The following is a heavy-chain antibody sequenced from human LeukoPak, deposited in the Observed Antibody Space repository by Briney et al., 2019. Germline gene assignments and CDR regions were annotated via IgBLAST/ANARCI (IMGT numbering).Heavy chain of an antibody. D-gene: IGHD1-20*01. J-gene: IGHJ3*02. CDR1: GYTFTGYY. CDR3: ARDVTGGNAFDI. CDR2: INPNSGGT. V-gene: IGHV1-2*06. Sequence: ASVKVSCRASGYTFTGYYMHWVRQAPGQGLEWMRRINPNSGGTNYAQKFQGRVTMTRDTSISTAYMELSRLRSDDTAVYYCARDVTGGNAFDIWGQGTMVTVSS.